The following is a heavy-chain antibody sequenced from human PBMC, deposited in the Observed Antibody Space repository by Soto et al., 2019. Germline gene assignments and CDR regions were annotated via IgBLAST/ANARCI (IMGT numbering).Heavy chain of an antibody. CDR2: IYYSGST. CDR1: GGSINNYY. J-gene: IGHJ4*02. Sequence: PSETLSLTCTVSGGSINNYYWSWIRQPPGKGLEWIGYIYYSGSTNYNPSLKSRVTISVDTSKNQFSLKLSSVTAADTAVYYCARDASGSYFDYWGQGTPVTVSS. V-gene: IGHV4-59*12. CDR3: ARDASGSYFDY. D-gene: IGHD3-10*01.